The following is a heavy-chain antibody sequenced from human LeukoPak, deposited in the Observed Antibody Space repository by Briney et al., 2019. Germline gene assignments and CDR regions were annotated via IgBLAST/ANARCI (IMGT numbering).Heavy chain of an antibody. Sequence: SETLSLTCTVSGGSISSYYWSWIRQPPGKGLEWIGYMYYSGSTSNNPSLKSRVTISVDTPKNQFSLKLSSVTAADTAVYFCARGFRGDNFDYWGQGTLVTVSS. V-gene: IGHV4-59*01. CDR2: MYYSGST. J-gene: IGHJ4*02. CDR1: GGSISSYY. CDR3: ARGFRGDNFDY. D-gene: IGHD7-27*01.